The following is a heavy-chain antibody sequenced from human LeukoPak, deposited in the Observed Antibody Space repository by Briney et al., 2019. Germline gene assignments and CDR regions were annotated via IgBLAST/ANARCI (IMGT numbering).Heavy chain of an antibody. V-gene: IGHV3-30*04. CDR2: ISQDSRNR. CDR3: AREDDAFDI. J-gene: IGHJ3*02. CDR1: GFIFKNYV. Sequence: GRSLRLSCGASGFIFKNYVLHWVRQAPGRGLEWVTLISQDSRNRHYAASVKGRFSISRDNSKNTLYLQMNSLRDEDTAVYFCAREDDAFDIWGQGTMVTVSS.